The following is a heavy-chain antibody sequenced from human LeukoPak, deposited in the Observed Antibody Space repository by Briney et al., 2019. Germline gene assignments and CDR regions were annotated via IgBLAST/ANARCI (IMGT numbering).Heavy chain of an antibody. CDR3: ARKTVVGSYFDY. J-gene: IGHJ4*02. V-gene: IGHV3-7*03. D-gene: IGHD4-23*01. CDR2: IKQDGSDK. CDR1: GFTFSAYW. Sequence: GSLRLSCAASGFTFSAYWMSWVRQAPGKGLEWVANIKQDGSDKYYVDPVKGRFTISRDNAKNSLYLQMNSLRAEDTAVYYCARKTVVGSYFDYWGQGTPVTVSS.